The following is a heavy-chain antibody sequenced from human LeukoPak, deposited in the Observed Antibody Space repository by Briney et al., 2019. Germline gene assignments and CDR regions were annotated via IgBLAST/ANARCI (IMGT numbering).Heavy chain of an antibody. Sequence: SVKVSCKASGGTFSNYAISWVRQAPGQGLEWMGGIIPLFGTANYAQKFLGRVIITADESTSTTHMYLSSLKSEDTAVYYCAREWAGYGSGSYYYYWGQGTLVTVPS. CDR1: GGTFSNYA. V-gene: IGHV1-69*13. CDR2: IIPLFGTA. D-gene: IGHD3-10*01. CDR3: AREWAGYGSGSYYYY. J-gene: IGHJ4*02.